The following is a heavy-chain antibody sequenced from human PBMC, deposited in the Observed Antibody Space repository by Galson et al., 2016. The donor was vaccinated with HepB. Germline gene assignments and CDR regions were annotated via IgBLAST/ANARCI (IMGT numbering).Heavy chain of an antibody. CDR2: INPYDGNI. D-gene: IGHD6-19*01. Sequence: VKVSCKASGYTFTTYAITWVRQAPGQGLEWMGWINPYDGNIKYAQQVQGRVTMTTDTSTSTAYMELRSLRFDDTDVYYCARRYSSGWYVYFDYWGQGTLVTVSS. V-gene: IGHV1-18*04. CDR1: GYTFTTYA. CDR3: ARRYSSGWYVYFDY. J-gene: IGHJ4*02.